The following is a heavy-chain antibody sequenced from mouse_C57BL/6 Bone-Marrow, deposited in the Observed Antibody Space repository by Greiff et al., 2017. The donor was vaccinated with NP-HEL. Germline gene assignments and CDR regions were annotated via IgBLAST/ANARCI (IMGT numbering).Heavy chain of an antibody. D-gene: IGHD2-3*01. Sequence: VQLQQSGPELVKPGASVKISCKASGYSFTSYYIHWVKPRPNKGLEWIGWIYPGSGNTKYNEKFKGKATLTADTSSSTAYMQLSSLTSEDSAVYYCARFDGYYWGQGTTLTVSS. CDR3: ARFDGYY. V-gene: IGHV1-66*01. CDR1: GYSFTSYY. J-gene: IGHJ2*01. CDR2: IYPGSGNT.